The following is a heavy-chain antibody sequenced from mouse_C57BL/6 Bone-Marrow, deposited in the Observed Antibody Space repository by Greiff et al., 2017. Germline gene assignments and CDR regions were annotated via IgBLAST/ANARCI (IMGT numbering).Heavy chain of an antibody. J-gene: IGHJ2*01. CDR3: ARGSPDD. D-gene: IGHD6-1*01. V-gene: IGHV1-55*01. Sequence: QVQLQQPGAELVKPGASVKMSCKASGYTFTSYWITWVKQSPGQSLEWIGDIYPGSGSTNYNEKFKSKATLTVETSSSTAYMQLSSLTSEDSAVYYCARGSPDDWGQGTTLTVSS. CDR2: IYPGSGST. CDR1: GYTFTSYW.